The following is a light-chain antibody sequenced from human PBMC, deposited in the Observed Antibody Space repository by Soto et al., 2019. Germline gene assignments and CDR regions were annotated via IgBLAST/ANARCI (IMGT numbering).Light chain of an antibody. V-gene: IGKV3-20*01. J-gene: IGKJ2*01. CDR1: QSVRSNF. CDR3: QQYAGSPRT. CDR2: DAY. Sequence: EIVLTQSPGTLSLSPGDTATLSCRASQSVRSNFLAWYQHKPGQAPRLLIHDAYSRATGIPDRFSGSGSDRDFTLTICRLEPEDFAVYYCQQYAGSPRTFGQGTKLEIK.